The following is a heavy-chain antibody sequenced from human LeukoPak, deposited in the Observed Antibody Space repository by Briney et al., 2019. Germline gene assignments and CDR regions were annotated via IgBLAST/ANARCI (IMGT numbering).Heavy chain of an antibody. CDR2: IIPIFGTA. V-gene: IGHV1-69*01. Sequence: SVKVSCKPSGGTVSSYAISGVRQAPGHGLEWMGGIIPIFGTANYAQKFQGRVTITADESTSTAYMELSSLRSEDTAVYYCARAPYYYDSSGPGILLDYYMDGWGKGTTVTVSS. D-gene: IGHD3-22*01. J-gene: IGHJ6*03. CDR1: GGTVSSYA. CDR3: ARAPYYYDSSGPGILLDYYMDG.